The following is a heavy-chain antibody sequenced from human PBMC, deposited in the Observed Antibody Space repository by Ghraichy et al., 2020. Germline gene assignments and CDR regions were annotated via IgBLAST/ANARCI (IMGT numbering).Heavy chain of an antibody. Sequence: ASVKVSCKASGYTFTSYDINWVRQANGQGLEWMGWMSADSGNAGYVQKFQGRVFMTRDTSITTAYMELDSLESDDTAVYYCARARSGTVHLDYWGQGTLITFSS. CDR2: MSADSGNA. J-gene: IGHJ4*02. CDR1: GYTFTSYD. CDR3: ARARSGTVHLDY. V-gene: IGHV1-8*01. D-gene: IGHD3-10*01.